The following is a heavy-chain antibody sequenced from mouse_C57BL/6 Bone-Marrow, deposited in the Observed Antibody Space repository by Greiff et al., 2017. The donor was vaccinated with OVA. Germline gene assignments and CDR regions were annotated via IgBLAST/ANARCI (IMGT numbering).Heavy chain of an antibody. D-gene: IGHD1-1*01. CDR1: GFSFNTYA. Sequence: GGGLVQPKGSLKLSCAASGFSFNTYAMNWVRQAPGKGLEWVARIRSKSNNYATYYADSVKDRFTISRDDSESMLYLQMNNVKTEDTAMYDCVAVENAKDYWGQGTSVTVAS. V-gene: IGHV10-1*01. J-gene: IGHJ4*01. CDR2: IRSKSNNYAT. CDR3: VAVENAKDY.